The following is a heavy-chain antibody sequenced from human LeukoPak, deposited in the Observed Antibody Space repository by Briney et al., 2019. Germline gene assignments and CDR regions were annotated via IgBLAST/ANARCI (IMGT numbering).Heavy chain of an antibody. CDR3: AIRLRVVVITGYFDY. CDR1: GGTFSSYA. D-gene: IGHD3-22*01. Sequence: SVKVSCXASGGTFSSYAISWVRQAPGQGLGWMGGIIPIFGTANYAQKFQGRVTITTDESTSTAYMELSSLRSEDTAVYYCAIRLRVVVITGYFDYWGQGTLVTVSS. CDR2: IIPIFGTA. J-gene: IGHJ4*02. V-gene: IGHV1-69*05.